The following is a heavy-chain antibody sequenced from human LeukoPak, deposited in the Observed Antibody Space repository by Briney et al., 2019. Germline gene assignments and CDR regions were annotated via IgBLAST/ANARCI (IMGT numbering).Heavy chain of an antibody. V-gene: IGHV3-23*01. CDR2: ISGSADGK. Sequence: GGSLRLSCAASGFTFSNFAMSWVREAPGKGLEWVSTISGSADGKYYAYSVKGRFNISRDNSKNTLYLQINSLRAEDTAIYYCAKDQGAELVNHHMDVWGKGTTVTVSS. CDR3: AKDQGAELVNHHMDV. CDR1: GFTFSNFA. J-gene: IGHJ6*03. D-gene: IGHD3-9*01.